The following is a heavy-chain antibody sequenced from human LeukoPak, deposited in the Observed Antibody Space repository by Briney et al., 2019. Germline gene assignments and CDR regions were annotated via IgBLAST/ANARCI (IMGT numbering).Heavy chain of an antibody. J-gene: IGHJ3*02. D-gene: IGHD5-24*01. CDR1: GYTFTGYY. V-gene: IGHV1-2*06. CDR3: ARVGDGLNDGFDI. CDR2: INPNTGGT. Sequence: ASVKVSXKASGYTFTGYYMNWVRQAPGQGLEWMGRINPNTGGTNYAQNFQGSVTMTRDTSITTVYMELSRLRSDDMAVYYCARVGDGLNDGFDIWGPGTMVTVSS.